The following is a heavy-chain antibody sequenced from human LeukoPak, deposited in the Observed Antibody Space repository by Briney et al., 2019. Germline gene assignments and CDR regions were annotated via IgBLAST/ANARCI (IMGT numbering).Heavy chain of an antibody. J-gene: IGHJ4*02. CDR1: GFTFSTYA. CDR3: VKDRGAVAGYPTLFDS. CDR2: VTGSGSAT. V-gene: IGHV3-64D*06. Sequence: GGSLRLSCSVSGFTFSTYAMHWVRQAPGKGLEYVSVVTGSGSATHYADSVKGRFTISRDDSKNTLYLQMGSLKVEDTAMYYCVKDRGAVAGYPTLFDSWGQGTQVTVSS. D-gene: IGHD6-19*01.